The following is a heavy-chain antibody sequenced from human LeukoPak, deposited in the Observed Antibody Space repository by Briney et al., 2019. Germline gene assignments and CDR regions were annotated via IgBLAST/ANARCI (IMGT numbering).Heavy chain of an antibody. V-gene: IGHV1-8*01. CDR1: GYTFTSYD. CDR3: ARGVAVAGSHRWVFDC. Sequence: ASVKVSCKASGYTFTSYDINWVRQATGQGLEWMGWMNPNSGNTGYAQKFQGRVTMTRNTSISTAYMELSSLRSEDTAVYYCARGVAVAGSHRWVFDCWGQGTLVTVSS. J-gene: IGHJ4*02. CDR2: MNPNSGNT. D-gene: IGHD6-19*01.